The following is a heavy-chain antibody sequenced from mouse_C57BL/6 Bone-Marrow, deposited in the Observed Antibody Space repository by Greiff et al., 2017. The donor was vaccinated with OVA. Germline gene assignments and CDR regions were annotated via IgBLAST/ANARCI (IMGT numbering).Heavy chain of an antibody. CDR2: INPSSGYT. CDR1: GYTFTSYT. CDR3: AAIWSKGY. D-gene: IGHD1-1*02. J-gene: IGHJ2*01. Sequence: VQLQQSGAELARPGASVKMSCKASGYTFTSYTMHWVKQRPGQGLEWIGYINPSSGYTKYNQKFKDKDTLTADKSSSTAYMQLSSLTSEDSAVYYCAAIWSKGYWGQGTTLTVSS. V-gene: IGHV1-4*01.